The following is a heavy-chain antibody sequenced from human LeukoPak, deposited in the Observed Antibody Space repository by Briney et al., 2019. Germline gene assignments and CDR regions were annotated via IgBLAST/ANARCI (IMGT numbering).Heavy chain of an antibody. CDR3: AKGPYGDYLTSGIDY. D-gene: IGHD4-17*01. CDR2: ISWNSGSI. J-gene: IGHJ4*02. Sequence: GRSLRLSCAASGFTFDDYAMHWVRQAPGKGLEWVSGISWNSGSIGYAVSVKGRFTISRDNAKNSLYLQMDSLRAEDTALYYCAKGPYGDYLTSGIDYWGQGTLVTVSS. V-gene: IGHV3-9*01. CDR1: GFTFDDYA.